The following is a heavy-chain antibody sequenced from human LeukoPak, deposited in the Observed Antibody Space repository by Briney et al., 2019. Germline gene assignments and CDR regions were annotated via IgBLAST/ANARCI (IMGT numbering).Heavy chain of an antibody. CDR3: ARQGVVPNKAGWYFDL. V-gene: IGHV4-39*01. D-gene: IGHD3-10*01. CDR1: GASMSSTDHF. CDR2: FYYTGTI. Sequence: SETLSLTCIVSGASMSSTDHFCGWIRHPPGKGLEWIGSFYYTGTIFYSPSLESRGTISIDTSKNQFSLKIRSVTAADTAVYYCARQGVVPNKAGWYFDLWGRGALVTVSS. J-gene: IGHJ2*01.